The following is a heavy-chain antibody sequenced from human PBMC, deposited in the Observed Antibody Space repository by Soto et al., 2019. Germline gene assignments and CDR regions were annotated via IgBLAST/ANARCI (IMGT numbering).Heavy chain of an antibody. V-gene: IGHV3-74*01. CDR2: IHNDGSTT. CDR3: ARDNWNSY. CDR1: GFTFSSYW. Sequence: GGSMRLSCAASGFTFSSYWMHWVRQAPGKGLMWVSRIHNDGSTTRYADSVKGRFTISRDNAKNTLYLQMSSLRVEDTAVYYCARDNWNSYWGQGTLVTVSS. D-gene: IGHD1-7*01. J-gene: IGHJ4*01.